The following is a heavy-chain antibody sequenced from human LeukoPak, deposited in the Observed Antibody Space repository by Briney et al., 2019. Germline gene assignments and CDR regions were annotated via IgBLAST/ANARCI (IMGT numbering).Heavy chain of an antibody. V-gene: IGHV3-30*02. CDR3: ARARKSGGITMIRGVKDRGWFDP. CDR1: GFTFSSYG. J-gene: IGHJ5*02. CDR2: IRYDGSNK. D-gene: IGHD3-10*01. Sequence: GGSLRLSCAASGFTFSSYGMHWVRQAPGKGLEWVAFIRYDGSNKYYADSVKGRFTISRDNAKNSLYLQMNSLRAEDTAVYYCARARKSGGITMIRGVKDRGWFDPWGQGTLVTVSS.